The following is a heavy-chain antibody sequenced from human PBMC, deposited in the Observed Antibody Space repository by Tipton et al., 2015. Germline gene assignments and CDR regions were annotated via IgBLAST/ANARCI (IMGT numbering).Heavy chain of an antibody. D-gene: IGHD3-9*01. J-gene: IGHJ4*02. CDR1: GYFISSGHF. CDR3: ACQDYDSLTRDYQTVDY. CDR2: ISHSGNT. V-gene: IGHV4-38-2*01. Sequence: TLSLTCGVSGYFISSGHFWGWIRQPPGKGLEWIGSISHSGNTYYNPSLKSRVTMSRDTSKNQFSLKLTSVTAADTAVYYCACQDYDSLTRDYQTVDYWGQGTLVTVSS.